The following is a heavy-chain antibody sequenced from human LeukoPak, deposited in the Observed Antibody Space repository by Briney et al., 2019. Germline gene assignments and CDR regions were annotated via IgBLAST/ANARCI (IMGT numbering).Heavy chain of an antibody. D-gene: IGHD3-16*01. CDR1: GYTLTELS. V-gene: IGHV1-24*01. CDR2: FDPEDGET. Sequence: ASVKVSCKVSGYTLTELSMHWVRQAPGKGLEWMGGFDPEDGETIYAQKFQGRVTMTTDTSTSTAYMELRSLRSDDTAVYYCAREGGRGFDYWGQGTLVTVSS. CDR3: AREGGRGFDY. J-gene: IGHJ4*02.